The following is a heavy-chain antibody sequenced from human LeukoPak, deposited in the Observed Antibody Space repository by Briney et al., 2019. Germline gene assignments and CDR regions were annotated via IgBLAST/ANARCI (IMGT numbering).Heavy chain of an antibody. J-gene: IGHJ6*03. CDR1: GFTFSSYG. V-gene: IGHV3-30*02. CDR3: AKDRVGVPAAMRYYYYYYMDV. CDR2: IRYDGSNK. Sequence: GGSLRLSCAASGFTFSSYGMHWVRQAPGKGLEWVAFIRYDGSNKYYADSVKGRFTISRDNSKNTLYPQMNSLRAEDTAVYYCAKDRVGVPAAMRYYYYYYMDVWGKGTTVTVSS. D-gene: IGHD2-2*01.